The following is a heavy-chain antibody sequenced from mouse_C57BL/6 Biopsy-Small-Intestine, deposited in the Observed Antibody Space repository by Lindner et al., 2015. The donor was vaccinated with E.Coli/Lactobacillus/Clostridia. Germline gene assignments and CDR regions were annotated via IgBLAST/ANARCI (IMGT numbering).Heavy chain of an antibody. V-gene: IGHV1-7*01. Sequence: VQLQESGAELAKPGASVKLSCKASGYTFTSYWMHWVKQRPGQGLEWIGYIYPSDSYTKYNQKFKDKVTLTADKSSSTAYMQLSSLTYEDSAVYYCARTVNFAYFDFWGQGTTLTVSS. D-gene: IGHD1-1*01. CDR3: ARTVNFAYFDF. CDR2: IYPSDSYT. CDR1: GYTFTSYW. J-gene: IGHJ2*01.